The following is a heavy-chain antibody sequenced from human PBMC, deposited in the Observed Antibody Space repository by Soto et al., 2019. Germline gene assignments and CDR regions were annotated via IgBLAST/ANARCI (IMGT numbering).Heavy chain of an antibody. J-gene: IGHJ6*02. CDR3: ARDNRIAVALPYYYYYGMDV. CDR2: ISSSSYI. Sequence: GGSLRLSCAASGFTFSSYSMNWVRQAPGKXLEWVSSISSSSYIYYADSVKGRFTISRDNAKNSLYLRMNSLRAEDTAVYYCARDNRIAVALPYYYYYGMDVWGQGTTVTVSS. D-gene: IGHD6-19*01. V-gene: IGHV3-21*01. CDR1: GFTFSSYS.